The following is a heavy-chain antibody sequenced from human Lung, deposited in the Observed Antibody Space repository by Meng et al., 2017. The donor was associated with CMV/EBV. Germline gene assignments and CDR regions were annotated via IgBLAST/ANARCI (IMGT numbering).Heavy chain of an antibody. CDR2: IWYDGSNK. Sequence: GASLKISCAASGFTFSSYGMNWVRQAPGKGLEWVAVIWYDGSNKYYADSVEGRFTISRDNSKNTLYLQMNSLRAEDTAVYYSAKGYTTIDLWGQGTLVTVSS. D-gene: IGHD3-16*02. J-gene: IGHJ5*02. CDR3: AKGYTTIDL. CDR1: GFTFSSYG. V-gene: IGHV3-33*06.